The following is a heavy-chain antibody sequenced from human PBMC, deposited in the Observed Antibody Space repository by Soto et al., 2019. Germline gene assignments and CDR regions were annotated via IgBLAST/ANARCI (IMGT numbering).Heavy chain of an antibody. Sequence: QVEMVQSGAEVKKPGASVKVSCKASGYRFTAHYIYWVRQAPGQGPEWMGWINPDNGESEHGEKIQGRVTLTRDVSIGAAYMELSGLISDDTAVYYCARLGRGYFGLDVWGHGTTVTVSS. V-gene: IGHV1-2*02. CDR1: GYRFTAHY. CDR3: ARLGRGYFGLDV. CDR2: INPDNGES. J-gene: IGHJ6*02.